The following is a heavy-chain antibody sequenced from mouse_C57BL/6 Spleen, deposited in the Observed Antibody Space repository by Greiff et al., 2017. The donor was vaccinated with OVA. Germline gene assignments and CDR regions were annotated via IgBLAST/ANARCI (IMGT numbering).Heavy chain of an antibody. CDR3: ARHDGYYFDY. D-gene: IGHD2-3*01. CDR1: GFTFSDYY. V-gene: IGHV5-12*01. Sequence: EVKLMESGGGLVQPGGSLKLSCAASGFTFSDYYMYWVRQTPEKRLEWVAYISNVGGSTYYPDTVKGRFTISRDNAKNTLYLQMSRLKSEDTAMYYCARHDGYYFDYWGQGTTLTVSS. CDR2: ISNVGGST. J-gene: IGHJ2*01.